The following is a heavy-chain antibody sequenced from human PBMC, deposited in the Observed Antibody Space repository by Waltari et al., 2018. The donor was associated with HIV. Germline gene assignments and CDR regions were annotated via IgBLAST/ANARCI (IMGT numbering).Heavy chain of an antibody. CDR3: AKDRGWGMDV. D-gene: IGHD2-15*01. Sequence: QVQLVESGGGVVQPGRSLRLSCAASGFDFSTYAMHWVRQAPGKGLEWVSVISSDGSNKYYVDSVKGRFSISRDNSKNTLWLQMNRLRPEDTAVYYCAKDRGWGMDVWGQGTTDTVSS. CDR1: GFDFSTYA. CDR2: ISSDGSNK. J-gene: IGHJ6*02. V-gene: IGHV3-30*18.